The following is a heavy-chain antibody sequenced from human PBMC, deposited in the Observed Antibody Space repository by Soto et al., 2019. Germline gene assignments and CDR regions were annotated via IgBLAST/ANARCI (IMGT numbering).Heavy chain of an antibody. CDR2: ISAYNGNT. Sequence: ASVKVSCTASGYTFTSYGISWVRQAPGQGLEWMGWISAYNGNTNYAQKFQGRVTITRDTSASTAYMELSSLRSEDTAVYYCARDRKWFLNSSGSYHGPNDYWGQGTLVTVSS. CDR3: ARDRKWFLNSSGSYHGPNDY. CDR1: GYTFTSYG. D-gene: IGHD3-10*01. V-gene: IGHV1-18*01. J-gene: IGHJ4*02.